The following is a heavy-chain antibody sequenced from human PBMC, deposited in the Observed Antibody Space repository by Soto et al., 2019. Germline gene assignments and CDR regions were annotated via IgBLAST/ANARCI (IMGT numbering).Heavy chain of an antibody. CDR3: ARGYITMVRGVYKFDY. V-gene: IGHV4-61*08. J-gene: IGHJ4*02. Sequence: SETLSLTCTVSGGSISSGDYYWSWIRQPPGKGLEWIGYIYYSGSTNYNPSLKSRVTISVDTSKNQFSLKLSSVTAADTAVYHCARGYITMVRGVYKFDYWGQGTLVTVSS. CDR2: IYYSGST. CDR1: GGSISSGDYY. D-gene: IGHD3-10*01.